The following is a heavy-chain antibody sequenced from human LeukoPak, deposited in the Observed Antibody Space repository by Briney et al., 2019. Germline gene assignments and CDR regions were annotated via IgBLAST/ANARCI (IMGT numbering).Heavy chain of an antibody. CDR1: GVSIISSNLY. Sequence: PSETLSLTCTISGVSIISSNLYWGWIRQPPGKGLEWIGSVFYSGTTYYSPSLKSRVTISVDTSKNQFSLKVTSVTAADTAMYYCASYAVVTLFGYWGQGTLVTVPS. D-gene: IGHD4-23*01. J-gene: IGHJ4*02. V-gene: IGHV4-39*01. CDR2: VFYSGTT. CDR3: ASYAVVTLFGY.